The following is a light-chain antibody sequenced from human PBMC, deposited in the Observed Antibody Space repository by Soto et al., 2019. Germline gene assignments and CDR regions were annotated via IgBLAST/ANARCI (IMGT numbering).Light chain of an antibody. CDR2: AAY. CDR3: QQYYSYPRT. V-gene: IGKV1-5*01. J-gene: IGKJ1*01. Sequence: DIQMTQSPSTLSASVGYRFTITCRASQSISSWLAWYQQKPGKAPKLLIYAAYNLQSGVPSRFSGSGSGTDFTLTISCLQSEDFATYYCQQYYSYPRTFGQGTKVDIK. CDR1: QSISSW.